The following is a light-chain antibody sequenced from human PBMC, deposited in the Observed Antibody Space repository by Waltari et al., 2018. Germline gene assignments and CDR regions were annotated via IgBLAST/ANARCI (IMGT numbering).Light chain of an antibody. Sequence: IRMTQSPSSLSASKGDRVTITCRANHSVNSYLAWYQQKPGKAPKLLIYASSTLQSGVPSRFSGSGSGTNFTLTISCLQSEDFATYYCQQYYNYPWTFGQGTNVEIE. J-gene: IGKJ1*01. CDR3: QQYYNYPWT. CDR1: HSVNSY. V-gene: IGKV1-8*01. CDR2: ASS.